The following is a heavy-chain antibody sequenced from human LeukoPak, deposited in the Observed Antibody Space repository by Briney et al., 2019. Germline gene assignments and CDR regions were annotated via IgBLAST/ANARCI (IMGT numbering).Heavy chain of an antibody. V-gene: IGHV4-59*01. D-gene: IGHD2-2*01. CDR1: GGSISSEY. CDR2: VHYSGST. CDR3: ARSTYLYYFGY. Sequence: PSETLSLTCTVSGGSISSEYWSWIRQPPGKGLEWIGYVHYSGSTNYNPSLKSRVTISLDTSKNLFPLKLSSVTTADTAVYYCARSTYLYYFGYWGQGTLVTVSS. J-gene: IGHJ4*02.